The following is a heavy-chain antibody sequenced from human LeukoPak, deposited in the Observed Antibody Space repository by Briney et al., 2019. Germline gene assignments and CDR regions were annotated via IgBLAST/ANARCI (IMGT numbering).Heavy chain of an antibody. CDR1: GFTFSSYT. CDR3: AKDRPNYYGSNGHYYRRDGDY. V-gene: IGHV3-23*03. J-gene: IGHJ4*02. CDR2: INNGGSGK. D-gene: IGHD3-22*01. Sequence: GGSLRLSCAASGFTFSSYTMSWVRQAPGKGLQWVANINNGGSGKYYVDSVRGRFTISRDNSENMLYLRMNSLRVEDTAVYFCAKDRPNYYGSNGHYYRRDGDYGGQGTLVTVSS.